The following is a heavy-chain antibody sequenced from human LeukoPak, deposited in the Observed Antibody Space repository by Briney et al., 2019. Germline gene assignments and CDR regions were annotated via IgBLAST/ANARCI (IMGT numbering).Heavy chain of an antibody. Sequence: PSETLSLTCAVYGGSFSCYYWSWIRQPPGKGLEWIGEINHSGSTNYNPSLKSRVTISVDTSKNQFSLKLSSVTAADTAVYYCARINSIAAAGLIDYWGQGTLVTVSS. CDR1: GGSFSCYY. CDR3: ARINSIAAAGLIDY. V-gene: IGHV4-34*01. D-gene: IGHD6-13*01. J-gene: IGHJ4*02. CDR2: INHSGST.